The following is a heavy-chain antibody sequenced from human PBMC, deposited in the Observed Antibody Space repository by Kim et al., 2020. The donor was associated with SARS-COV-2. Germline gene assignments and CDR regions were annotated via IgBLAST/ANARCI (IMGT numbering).Heavy chain of an antibody. Sequence: GGSLRLSCAASGFTFSDYYMSWIRQAPGKGLEWVSYISSSSSYTNYADSVKGRFTISRDNAKNSLYLQMNSLRAEDTAVYYCARGNTYMTTGQKSNWFDPWGQGTLVTVSS. V-gene: IGHV3-11*06. J-gene: IGHJ5*02. CDR3: ARGNTYMTTGQKSNWFDP. D-gene: IGHD4-4*01. CDR1: GFTFSDYY. CDR2: ISSSSSYT.